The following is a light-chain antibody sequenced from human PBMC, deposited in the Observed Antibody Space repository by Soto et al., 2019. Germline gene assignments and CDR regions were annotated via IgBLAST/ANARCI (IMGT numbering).Light chain of an antibody. Sequence: EIVLTQSPGTLSLSPGERATLSCRASQSLSSGYLAWYQQKPGQAPRILIYAASSRATGIPDRFSGSGSGTDFSLTINRLEHEDSAVYYCQQYDTSPRTLGQGTKVDIK. CDR2: AAS. J-gene: IGKJ1*01. CDR3: QQYDTSPRT. CDR1: QSLSSGY. V-gene: IGKV3-20*01.